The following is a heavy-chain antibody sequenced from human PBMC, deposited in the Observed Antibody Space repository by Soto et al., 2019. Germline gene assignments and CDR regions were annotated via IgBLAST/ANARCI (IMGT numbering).Heavy chain of an antibody. CDR2: IYYSGST. J-gene: IGHJ4*02. CDR1: GGSISSGGYY. D-gene: IGHD3-22*01. CDR3: ARRGTWRSSGYYYLPDNDY. V-gene: IGHV4-39*01. Sequence: SETLSLTCTVSGGSISSGGYYWSWIRQHPGKGLEWIGYIYYSGSTYYNPSLKSRVTISVDTSKNQFSLKLSSVTAADTAVYYCARRGTWRSSGYYYLPDNDYWGQGTLVTVS.